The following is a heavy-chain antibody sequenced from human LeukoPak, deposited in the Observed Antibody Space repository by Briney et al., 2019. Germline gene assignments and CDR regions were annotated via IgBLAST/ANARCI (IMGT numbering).Heavy chain of an antibody. V-gene: IGHV4-59*08. CDR2: ISYSGTT. Sequence: SETLSLTCTVSGGSISTYYWSWIRQPPGKGLEWIGYISYSGTTNYNPSLKSRVTISVDTSKNQFSLKLSSVTAADTAVYYCARGLGYDFWSGYYPPNWFDPWGQGTLVTVSS. CDR3: ARGLGYDFWSGYYPPNWFDP. CDR1: GGSISTYY. J-gene: IGHJ5*02. D-gene: IGHD3-3*01.